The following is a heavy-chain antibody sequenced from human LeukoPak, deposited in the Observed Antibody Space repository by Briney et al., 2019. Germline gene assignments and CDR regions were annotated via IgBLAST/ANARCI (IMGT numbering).Heavy chain of an antibody. CDR1: GYTFTGDY. CDR2: MNPNNGGT. V-gene: IGHV1-2*06. J-gene: IGHJ4*02. CDR3: ARGYGYFFDY. D-gene: IGHD5-24*01. Sequence: ASVKVSCRSSGYTFTGDYVHWVRQAPGQGLEWMGRMNPNNGGTDFAQRFQGRVTITRDTCITTAYLEVNSLRSDDTAVYYCARGYGYFFDYWGQGTPVTVSS.